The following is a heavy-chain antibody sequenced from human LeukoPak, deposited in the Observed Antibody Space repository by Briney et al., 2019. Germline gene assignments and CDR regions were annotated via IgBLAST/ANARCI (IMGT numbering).Heavy chain of an antibody. CDR2: IKQDGSEK. V-gene: IGHV3-7*01. J-gene: IGHJ2*01. CDR3: ARGYWNFGL. Sequence: PGGSLRLSCAASGFTFSIFWMTWVRQAPGKGLEWVANIKQDGSEKNYVDSVKGRFTSSRDNAKNSLYLQMNRLRAEDTAVYFCARGYWNFGLWGRGTQVTVSS. CDR1: GFTFSIFW.